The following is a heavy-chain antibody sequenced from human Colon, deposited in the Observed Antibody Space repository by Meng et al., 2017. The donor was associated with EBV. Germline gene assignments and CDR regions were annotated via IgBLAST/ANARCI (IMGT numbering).Heavy chain of an antibody. J-gene: IGHJ4*02. Sequence: QVECQQCAAGLSRPSDTLSLTCTVYGGSFSDSYWTWIRQPPGKGLEWIGEINHVGSTTYNPSLKSRVTISVDTSKNQFSLKLSSVTAADAAVYYCASSDCSGGTCYLDCWGQGTLVTVSS. CDR2: INHVGST. CDR1: GGSFSDSY. CDR3: ASSDCSGGTCYLDC. D-gene: IGHD2-15*01. V-gene: IGHV4-34*01.